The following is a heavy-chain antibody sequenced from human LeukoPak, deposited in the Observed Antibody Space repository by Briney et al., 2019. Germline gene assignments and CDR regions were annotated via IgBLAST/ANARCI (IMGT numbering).Heavy chain of an antibody. D-gene: IGHD3-16*01. J-gene: IGHJ6*03. V-gene: IGHV3-48*01. Sequence: PGGSLTLSCAASGCTFSSYSMNWVRQAPGQGLELVSYISGSIGTIYYADSVKGRFTIYRDNATNSLYLHMNSLRAEDTAVYYCARRSGFGVLYYMDVWGKGTTVTVSS. CDR1: GCTFSSYS. CDR3: ARRSGFGVLYYMDV. CDR2: ISGSIGTI.